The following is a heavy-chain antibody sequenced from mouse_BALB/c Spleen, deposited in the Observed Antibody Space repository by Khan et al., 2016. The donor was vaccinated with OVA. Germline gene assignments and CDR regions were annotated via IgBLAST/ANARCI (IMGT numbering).Heavy chain of an antibody. J-gene: IGHJ2*01. Sequence: EVELVESGGGLVKPGGSLKCSCAASGFTFSRHPMSWVRQTPEKRLEWVASIGSGGSTYYPDSVKGRFIISRDNARNILYLQMSSLRYDDSAMYYCARVSGRTAVDYWGQGTTLTVSS. CDR3: ARVSGRTAVDY. CDR2: IGSGGST. V-gene: IGHV5-6-5*01. CDR1: GFTFSRHP.